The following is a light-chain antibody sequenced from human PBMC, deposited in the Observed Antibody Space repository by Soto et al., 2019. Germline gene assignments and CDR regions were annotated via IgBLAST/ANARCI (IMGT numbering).Light chain of an antibody. CDR1: TSDIGSYNY. CDR2: EVS. CDR3: SSYAGSDTYVV. J-gene: IGLJ2*01. Sequence: QSALTQPPSASGSPGQSVTISCTGTTSDIGSYNYVSWYQQHPGKAPKFMIYEVSKRPSGVPDRFSGSKSGNTASLTVSGLQAEDEADYYCSSYAGSDTYVVFGGGTKLTVI. V-gene: IGLV2-8*01.